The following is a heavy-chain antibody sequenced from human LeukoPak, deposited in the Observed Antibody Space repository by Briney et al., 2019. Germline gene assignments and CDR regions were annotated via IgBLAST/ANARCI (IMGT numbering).Heavy chain of an antibody. CDR3: AGSYSYYFDY. Sequence: PGRSLRLSCAAPGFAFSSYGMHWVRQAPGKGLEWVSIISYDGSKIYYGDSVKGRFTISKDDSENTLYLQMNSLSAEDTAVYYCAGSYSYYFDYWGQGTLVTVSS. CDR1: GFAFSSYG. D-gene: IGHD3-10*01. J-gene: IGHJ4*02. CDR2: ISYDGSKI. V-gene: IGHV3-30*03.